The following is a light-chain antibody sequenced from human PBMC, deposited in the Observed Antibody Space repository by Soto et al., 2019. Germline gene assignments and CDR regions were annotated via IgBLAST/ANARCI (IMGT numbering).Light chain of an antibody. Sequence: QSALTQPASVSGSPGQSITISCTGTSSDVGLYNLVSWYQQLPGKAPKLIIYEVNERPSGMSDRFSGSKSGNTASLTISGLQDEDEADYYCCSYVGSSILMFGGGTKVTVL. J-gene: IGLJ3*02. CDR2: EVN. CDR1: SSDVGLYNL. V-gene: IGLV2-23*02. CDR3: CSYVGSSILM.